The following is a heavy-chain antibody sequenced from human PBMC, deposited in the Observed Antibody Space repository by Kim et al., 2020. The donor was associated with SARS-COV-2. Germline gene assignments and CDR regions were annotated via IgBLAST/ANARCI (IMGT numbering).Heavy chain of an antibody. V-gene: IGHV4-34*01. CDR3: ASYSSGWFRDY. CDR2: T. J-gene: IGHJ4*02. D-gene: IGHD6-19*01. Sequence: TNYNPSLKSRVTISVDTSKNQFSLKLSPVTAADTAVYYCASYSSGWFRDYWGQGTLVTVSS.